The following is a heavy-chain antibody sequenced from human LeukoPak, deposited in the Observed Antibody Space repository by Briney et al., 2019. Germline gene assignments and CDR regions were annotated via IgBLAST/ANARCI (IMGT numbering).Heavy chain of an antibody. CDR2: ISAYNGNT. V-gene: IGHV1-18*01. CDR3: ARSRVVITDFDY. J-gene: IGHJ4*02. CDR1: GYTFTSYG. Sequence: ASVKVSCKASGYTFTSYGISWVRQAPGQGLEWMGWISAYNGNTNYAQKLQGRVTMTTDTCTSTAYMELRSPRSDDTAVYYCARSRVVITDFDYWGQGTLVTVSS. D-gene: IGHD3-22*01.